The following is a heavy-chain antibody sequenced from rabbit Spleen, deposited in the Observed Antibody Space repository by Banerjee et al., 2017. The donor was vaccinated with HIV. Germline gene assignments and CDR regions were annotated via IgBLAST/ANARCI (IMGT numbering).Heavy chain of an antibody. Sequence: QSLEESGGDLVKPGASLTLTCTASGVSFSSSSYMCWVRQAPGKGLEWIACIDSGNSGFTYFATWAKGRFTCSKTSSTTVTLQMTRLTAADTATYFCARDTSSSFSSYGIDLWGPGTLVTVS. CDR3: ARDTSSSFSSYGIDL. D-gene: IGHD1-1*01. CDR1: GVSFSSSSY. CDR2: IDSGNSGFT. V-gene: IGHV1S40*01. J-gene: IGHJ6*01.